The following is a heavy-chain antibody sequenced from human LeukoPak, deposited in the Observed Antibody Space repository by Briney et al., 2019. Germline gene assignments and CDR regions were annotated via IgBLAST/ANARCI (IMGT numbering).Heavy chain of an antibody. J-gene: IGHJ4*02. CDR1: GGSISSGSYY. CDR2: IYTSGST. Sequence: MPSQTLSLTCTVSGGSISSGSYYWSWIRQPAGKGLEWIGRIYTSGSTNYNPSLKSRVTISVDTSKNQFSLKLSPVTAADTAVYYCAREGFWSGYLSFDYWGQGTLVTVSS. V-gene: IGHV4-61*02. CDR3: AREGFWSGYLSFDY. D-gene: IGHD3-3*01.